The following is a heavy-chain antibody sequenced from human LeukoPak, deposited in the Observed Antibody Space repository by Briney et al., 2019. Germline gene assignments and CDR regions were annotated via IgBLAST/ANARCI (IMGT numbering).Heavy chain of an antibody. CDR1: GFIFSSYS. J-gene: IGHJ4*02. D-gene: IGHD3-22*01. CDR2: IRSSSNDI. CDR3: VRHYYESSGYYYFSH. Sequence: PGGSLRLSCAASGFIFSSYSMNWVRQAPGKGLEWVSCIRSSSNDIYYADSVKGRFTISRDNAKNSLYLQMNSLRPEDTAVYYCVRHYYESSGYYYFSHWGQGTLVTVSS. V-gene: IGHV3-21*01.